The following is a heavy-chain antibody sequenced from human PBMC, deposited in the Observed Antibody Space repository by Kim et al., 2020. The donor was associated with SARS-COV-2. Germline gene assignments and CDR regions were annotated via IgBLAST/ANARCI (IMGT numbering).Heavy chain of an antibody. D-gene: IGHD3-10*01. CDR3: ARGGITMVRGKCDY. Sequence: ADSVKGRFTISRDNAKNSLYLQMNSLRAEDTAVYYCARGGITMVRGKCDYWGQGTLVTVSS. V-gene: IGHV3-21*01. J-gene: IGHJ4*02.